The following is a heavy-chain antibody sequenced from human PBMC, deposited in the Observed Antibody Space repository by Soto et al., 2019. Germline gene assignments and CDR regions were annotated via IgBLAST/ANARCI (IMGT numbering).Heavy chain of an antibody. V-gene: IGHV4-39*01. CDR2: IYYSGST. D-gene: IGHD6-6*01. J-gene: IGHJ6*04. CDR1: GGAISISSYY. CDR3: ARSSDHYYDYGMDV. Sequence: SETLSLTCTVSGGAISISSYYLGWIRQPPGKGLEWIGSIYYSGSTYYNPSLKSRVTISVDTSKNQFSLKLSSVTAADTAVYYCARSSDHYYDYGMDVWGKGTTVTVSS.